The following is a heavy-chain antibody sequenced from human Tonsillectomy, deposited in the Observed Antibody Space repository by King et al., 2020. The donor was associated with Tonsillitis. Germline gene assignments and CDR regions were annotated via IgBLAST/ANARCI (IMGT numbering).Heavy chain of an antibody. CDR2: IIPIFGTA. J-gene: IGHJ4*02. Sequence: VQLVESGAEVKKPGSSVKVSCKASGGTFSSYAISWVRQAPGQGLEWMGGIIPIFGTANYAQKFQGRVTITADESTSTAYMALSSLRSEDTAVYYCARCSRTTVVTSFDYWGQGTLVTVSS. CDR1: GGTFSSYA. CDR3: ARCSRTTVVTSFDY. D-gene: IGHD4-23*01. V-gene: IGHV1-69*01.